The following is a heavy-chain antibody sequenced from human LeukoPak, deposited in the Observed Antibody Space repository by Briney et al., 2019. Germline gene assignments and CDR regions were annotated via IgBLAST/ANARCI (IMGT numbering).Heavy chain of an antibody. CDR3: ARAPCGGSCPTGDWFDP. Sequence: SETLSLTCTVSGGSISSYYWSWIRQPPGKGLEWIGYIYYSGSTNNNPSLKSRVTISVDTSKNQFSLKLSSVTAADTAVYYCARAPCGGSCPTGDWFDPWGQGTLVTVSS. CDR2: IYYSGST. J-gene: IGHJ5*02. CDR1: GGSISSYY. V-gene: IGHV4-59*01. D-gene: IGHD2-15*01.